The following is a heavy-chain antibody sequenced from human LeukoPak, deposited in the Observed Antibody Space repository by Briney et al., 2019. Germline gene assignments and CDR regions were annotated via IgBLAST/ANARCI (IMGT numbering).Heavy chain of an antibody. V-gene: IGHV1-18*04. J-gene: IGHJ4*02. D-gene: IGHD3-10*01. CDR1: GYTFTGYH. CDR2: ISAYNGNT. Sequence: ASVKVSCEASGYTFTGYHMHWVRQAPGQGLEWMGWISAYNGNTNYAQKLQGRVTMTTDTSTSTAYMELRSLRSDDTAVYYCAREPYYYGSGSYLDYWGQGTLVTVSS. CDR3: AREPYYYGSGSYLDY.